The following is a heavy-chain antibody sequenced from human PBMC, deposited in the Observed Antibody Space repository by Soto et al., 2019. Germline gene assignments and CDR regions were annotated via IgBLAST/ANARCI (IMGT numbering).Heavy chain of an antibody. D-gene: IGHD5-18*01. J-gene: IGHJ6*02. CDR3: ARDFDVDTAMVPYYYYGMDV. CDR1: GFTFSSYG. CDR2: IWYDGSNK. V-gene: IGHV3-33*01. Sequence: GGSLRLSCAAYGFTFSSYGMHWVRQAPGKXLEWVAVIWYDGSNKYYADSVKGRFTISRDNSKNTLYLQMNSLRAEDTAVYYCARDFDVDTAMVPYYYYGMDVWGQGTTVTVSS.